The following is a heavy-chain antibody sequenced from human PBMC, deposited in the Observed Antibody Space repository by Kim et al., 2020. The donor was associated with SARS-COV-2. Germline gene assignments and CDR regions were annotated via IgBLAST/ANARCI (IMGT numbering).Heavy chain of an antibody. V-gene: IGHV1-46*01. CDR3: ARVLGYSNYEVYGMDV. D-gene: IGHD4-4*01. CDR1: GYTFSNHY. Sequence: ASVKVSCKASGYTFSNHYMHWVRQAPGQGLEWMGIIDPSGGSTSYEQKFQGRVTMTSDTSTSTFYMELSSLRSEDTAIYYCARVLGYSNYEVYGMDVWGQ. J-gene: IGHJ6*02. CDR2: IDPSGGST.